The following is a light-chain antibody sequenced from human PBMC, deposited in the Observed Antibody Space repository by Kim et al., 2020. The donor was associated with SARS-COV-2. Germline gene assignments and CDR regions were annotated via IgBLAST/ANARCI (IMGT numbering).Light chain of an antibody. Sequence: DIQMTQSPSSLSASVGDRVTITCRASQGISNYLAWYQQKPGEIPKVLIYGASTVQSGVPSRFSGSGSGTDFTLTITSLQPEDVATYYCQKYNIAPQTFGQGTKVDIK. CDR3: QKYNIAPQT. J-gene: IGKJ1*01. CDR2: GAS. CDR1: QGISNY. V-gene: IGKV1-27*01.